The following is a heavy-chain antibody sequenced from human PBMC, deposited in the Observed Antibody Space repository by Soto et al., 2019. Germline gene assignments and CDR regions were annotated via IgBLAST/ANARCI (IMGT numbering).Heavy chain of an antibody. CDR2: ISSSGNSM. CDR3: ARRAASGRHFDH. D-gene: IGHD6-13*01. J-gene: IGHJ4*02. CDR1: GFTFSSYA. Sequence: EVQLLESGGGLVQPGGSLRLSCAASGFTFSSYAMSWVRQAPGKGLEWVSYISSSGNSMYYADSVKGRFTVSRHNAENSLYLQINSLRAEDTAVYYCARRAASGRHFDHWGQGTLVSVSS. V-gene: IGHV3-48*04.